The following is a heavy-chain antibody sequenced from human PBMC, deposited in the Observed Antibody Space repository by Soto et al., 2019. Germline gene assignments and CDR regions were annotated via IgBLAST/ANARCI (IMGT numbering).Heavy chain of an antibody. D-gene: IGHD6-19*01. CDR3: AKHNSGGWFDP. Sequence: SETLSLTCTVSGGSISSGDYYWSWIRQPPGKGLEWIGYIYYSASTYYNPSLKSRVTISVDKSKNQFSLKLSSVTAADTAIYYCAKHNSGGWFDPWGQGTLVTVSS. V-gene: IGHV4-30-4*01. CDR1: GGSISSGDYY. CDR2: IYYSAST. J-gene: IGHJ5*02.